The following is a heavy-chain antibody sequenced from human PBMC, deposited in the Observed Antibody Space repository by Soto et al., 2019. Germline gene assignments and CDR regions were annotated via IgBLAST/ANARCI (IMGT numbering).Heavy chain of an antibody. Sequence: GGSLRLSCAASGFTFSDHYMDWVRQAPGKGLEWVGRTRNKANSYTTEYAASVKGRFTISRDDSKNSLYLQMNSLKTEDTAVYYCARSSYDFWSGYFDYWGQGTLVTVSS. CDR1: GFTFSDHY. D-gene: IGHD3-3*01. CDR3: ARSSYDFWSGYFDY. CDR2: TRNKANSYTT. J-gene: IGHJ4*02. V-gene: IGHV3-72*01.